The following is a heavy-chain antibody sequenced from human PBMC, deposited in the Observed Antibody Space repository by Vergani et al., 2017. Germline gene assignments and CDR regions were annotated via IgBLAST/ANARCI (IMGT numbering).Heavy chain of an antibody. CDR2: ISSSSSYI. Sequence: EVQLVESGGGLVKPGGSLRLSCAASGFTFSSYSMNWVRQAPGKGLEWVSSISSSSSYIYYADSVKGRFTISRDNAKNSLYLQMNSLRAEDTAVYYCASPQKGYCSGGSCLTLDYWGQGTLVTVSS. V-gene: IGHV3-21*04. CDR3: ASPQKGYCSGGSCLTLDY. J-gene: IGHJ4*02. CDR1: GFTFSSYS. D-gene: IGHD2-15*01.